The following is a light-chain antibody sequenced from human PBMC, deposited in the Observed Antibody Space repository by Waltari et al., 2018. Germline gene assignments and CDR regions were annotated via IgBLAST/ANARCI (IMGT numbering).Light chain of an antibody. CDR2: LGS. V-gene: IGKV2-28*01. CDR1: QSLLHSNGYNY. J-gene: IGKJ1*01. CDR3: MQALQAPRT. Sequence: DIVMTQSPLSLPVTPGEPASISCRSSQSLLHSNGYNYFGWYLQKPGQSPQLLIYLGSNRASGVPDRFSGSGSGTDFTLKISRVEAEDVGVYYCMQALQAPRTFGQGTKVEIK.